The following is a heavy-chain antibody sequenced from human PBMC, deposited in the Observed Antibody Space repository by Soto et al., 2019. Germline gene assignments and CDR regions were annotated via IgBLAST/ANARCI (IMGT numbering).Heavy chain of an antibody. CDR2: ISSSSSTI. D-gene: IGHD3-22*01. Sequence: EVQLVESGGGLVQPGGSLRLSCAASGFTFSSYSMNWVRQAPGKGLAWVSYISSSSSTIYYADSVKGRFTISRDNAKNSLYLQMNSLRDEDTAVYYCARDSGGDSSGYYHWFDPWAQGTLVTVSS. CDR1: GFTFSSYS. CDR3: ARDSGGDSSGYYHWFDP. V-gene: IGHV3-48*02. J-gene: IGHJ5*02.